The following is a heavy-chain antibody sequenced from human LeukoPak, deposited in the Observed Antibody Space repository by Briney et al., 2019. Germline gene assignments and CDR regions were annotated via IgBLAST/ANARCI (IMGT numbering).Heavy chain of an antibody. D-gene: IGHD6-13*01. V-gene: IGHV3-7*03. CDR2: IKQDGSEK. Sequence: SGGSLRLSCAASGFTFSSYWMSWVRQAPGKGLEWVANIKQDGSEKYYVDSVKGRFTISRDNAKNSLYLQMNSLRAEDTAVYYCARDGGYSSSWYWNYYYGMDVWGQGTTVTVSS. CDR3: ARDGGYSSSWYWNYYYGMDV. J-gene: IGHJ6*02. CDR1: GFTFSSYW.